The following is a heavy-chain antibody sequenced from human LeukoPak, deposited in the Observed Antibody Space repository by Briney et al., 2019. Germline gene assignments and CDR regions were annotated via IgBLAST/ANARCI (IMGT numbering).Heavy chain of an antibody. CDR3: ARHGPIDWSDP. CDR2: IYYSGST. J-gene: IGHJ5*02. Sequence: SETLSLTCTVSGGSISSSSHYWGWIRQPPGKGLDWIGSIYYSGSTYYNPSLKSRVTISVDTSKNQFSLKLSSVTAADTAVYYCARHGPIDWSDPWGQGTLVTVSS. CDR1: GGSISSSSHY. D-gene: IGHD3-22*01. V-gene: IGHV4-39*01.